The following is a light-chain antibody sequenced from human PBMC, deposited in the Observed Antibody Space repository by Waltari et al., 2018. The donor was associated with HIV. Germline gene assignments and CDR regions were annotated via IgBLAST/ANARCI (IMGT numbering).Light chain of an antibody. CDR3: QQHNSFPIT. CDR2: AAS. CDR1: APIRSD. V-gene: IGKV1-9*01. Sequence: DIQLTQSPAILSASVGDSVTIICRASAPIRSDLAWFQQKAGKAPKRLIFAASTLQTGLPQRFSGGGSGTQFTLTVTSLQPEDFATYFCQQHNSFPITFGGGTKV. J-gene: IGKJ4*01.